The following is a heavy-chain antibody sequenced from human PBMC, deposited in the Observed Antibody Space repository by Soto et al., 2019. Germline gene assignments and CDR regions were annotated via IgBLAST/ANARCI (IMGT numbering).Heavy chain of an antibody. CDR1: GFLFENFG. CDR3: AKNQGVELVPLATVDWFDP. J-gene: IGHJ5*02. Sequence: PGGSLRLSCAASGFLFENFGMGWVRQAPGKGLEWISSISGSGFKKYYADSVKGRFTISRDNSKSTVYLELNNLSAEDTAVYHCAKNQGVELVPLATVDWFDPWGQGSVVTVSS. D-gene: IGHD1-26*01. CDR2: ISGSGFKK. V-gene: IGHV3-23*01.